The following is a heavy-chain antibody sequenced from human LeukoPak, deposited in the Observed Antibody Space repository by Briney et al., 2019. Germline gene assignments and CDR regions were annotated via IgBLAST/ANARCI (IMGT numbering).Heavy chain of an antibody. J-gene: IGHJ4*02. Sequence: PGGSLRLSCAASGFTFSSYAMSWVRQAPGKGLEWVSAISGSGGSTYYADSVKGRFTISRDNSKNTLYLQMNSPRAEDTAVYYCAKDNLGYSGYPFDYWGQGTLVTVSS. D-gene: IGHD5-12*01. V-gene: IGHV3-23*01. CDR1: GFTFSSYA. CDR3: AKDNLGYSGYPFDY. CDR2: ISGSGGST.